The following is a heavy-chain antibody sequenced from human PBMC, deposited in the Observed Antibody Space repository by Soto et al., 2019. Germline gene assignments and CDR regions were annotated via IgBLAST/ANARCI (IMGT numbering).Heavy chain of an antibody. CDR1: GFTFNNSA. Sequence: GGSLRLSCAASGFTFNNSAMSWVRQAPGKGLEWVSAISANGQGIYYADSVKGRFIISRDSSKNTVFLHMDSLTAEDTAVYYCAKDRNYPRDQFHNWGQGTLGTVSA. J-gene: IGHJ4*02. CDR3: AKDRNYPRDQFHN. D-gene: IGHD1-7*01. CDR2: ISANGQGI. V-gene: IGHV3-23*01.